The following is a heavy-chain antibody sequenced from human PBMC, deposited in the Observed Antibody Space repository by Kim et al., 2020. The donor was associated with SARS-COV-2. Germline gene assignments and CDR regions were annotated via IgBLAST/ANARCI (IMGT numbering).Heavy chain of an antibody. CDR3: ARDDGHYDRFSGMDV. CDR2: INNVNSHI. J-gene: IGHJ6*02. Sequence: GGSLRLSCAASGFIFSNFGMNWVRQAPGKGPEWVSYINNVNSHIYYANSVRGRFTVTRDSAKNSLYLQMNSLRDEDTAVYYCARDDGHYDRFSGMDVWG. CDR1: GFIFSNFG. D-gene: IGHD4-17*01. V-gene: IGHV3-48*02.